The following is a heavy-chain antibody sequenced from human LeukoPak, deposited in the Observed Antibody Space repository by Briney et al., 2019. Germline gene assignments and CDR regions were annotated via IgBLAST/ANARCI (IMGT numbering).Heavy chain of an antibody. D-gene: IGHD2-8*01. CDR2: IYTSGST. J-gene: IGHJ5*02. CDR3: ARDRFYCTNGVCYWDWFDP. V-gene: IGHV4-4*07. CDR1: GGSINGYY. Sequence: SETLSLTCTVSGGSINGYYWSWIRQPAGKGLEWIGRIYTSGSTNYNPSLKSRVTISVDTSKNQFSLKLSSVTAADTAVYYCARDRFYCTNGVCYWDWFDPWGQGTLVTVSS.